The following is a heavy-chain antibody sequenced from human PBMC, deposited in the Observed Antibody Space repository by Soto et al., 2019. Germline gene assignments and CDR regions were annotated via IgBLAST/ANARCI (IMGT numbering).Heavy chain of an antibody. CDR1: GFTVSSNY. J-gene: IGHJ4*02. D-gene: IGHD6-19*01. V-gene: IGHV3-66*01. Sequence: EVQLVESGGGLVQPGGSLRLSCAASGFTVSSNYMSWVRQAPGKGLEWVSIIYSGGSTSYADSVKGRFTISRDNSKNTLYLQVDRLRAEDTAVYYCARVAAVAATDFDCWGQGTLVTVSS. CDR3: ARVAAVAATDFDC. CDR2: IYSGGST.